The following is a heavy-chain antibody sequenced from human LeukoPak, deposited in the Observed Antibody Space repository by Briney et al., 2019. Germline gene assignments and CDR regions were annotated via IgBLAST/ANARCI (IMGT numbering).Heavy chain of an antibody. CDR1: GYSISSGYY. CDR2: IYHSGST. Sequence: SETLSLTCTVSGYSISSGYYWGWIRQPPGKGLEWIGSIYHSGSTYYNPSLKSRVTISVDTSKNQFSLKLSSVTAADTAVYYCARAPDILTGYSQDCWGQGTLVTVSS. D-gene: IGHD3-9*01. J-gene: IGHJ4*02. V-gene: IGHV4-38-2*02. CDR3: ARAPDILTGYSQDC.